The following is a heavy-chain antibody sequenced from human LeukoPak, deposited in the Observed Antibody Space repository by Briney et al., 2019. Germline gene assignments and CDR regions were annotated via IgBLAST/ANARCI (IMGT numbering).Heavy chain of an antibody. CDR2: INPNSGGT. V-gene: IGHV1-2*02. D-gene: IGHD4-17*01. Sequence: ASVKVSCKASGYTFTGYYMHWVRQAPGQGLEWMGWINPNSGGTNYAQKFQGRVTMTRDTSISTAYMELSRLRSDDTAVYYCARGRGYGDYLDAFDIWGQGTMVTVSS. CDR3: ARGRGYGDYLDAFDI. J-gene: IGHJ3*02. CDR1: GYTFTGYY.